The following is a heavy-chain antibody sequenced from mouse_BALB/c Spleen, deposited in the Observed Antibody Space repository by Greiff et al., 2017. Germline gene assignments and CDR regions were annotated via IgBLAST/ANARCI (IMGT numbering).Heavy chain of an antibody. Sequence: VQLQQSGAELVRSGASVKLSCTASGFNIKDYYMHWVKQRPEQGLEWIGWIDPENGDTEYAPKFQGKATMTADTSSNTAYLQLSSLTSEDTAVYYCNEAAWFAYWGQGTLVTVSA. V-gene: IGHV14-4*02. J-gene: IGHJ3*01. CDR3: NEAAWFAY. CDR2: IDPENGDT. CDR1: GFNIKDYY.